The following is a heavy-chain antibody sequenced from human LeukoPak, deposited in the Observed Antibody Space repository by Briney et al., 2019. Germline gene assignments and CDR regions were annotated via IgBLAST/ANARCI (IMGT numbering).Heavy chain of an antibody. Sequence: EASVKVSCKASGGTFSSYAISWVRQATGQGLEWMGWMNPDRGNTGYAQKFQGRVTMTRNTSISTAYMELSSLRSEDTAVYYCATYSSGWYEPDFWGQGTLVTVSS. J-gene: IGHJ4*02. V-gene: IGHV1-8*02. D-gene: IGHD6-19*01. CDR2: MNPDRGNT. CDR3: ATYSSGWYEPDF. CDR1: GGTFSSYA.